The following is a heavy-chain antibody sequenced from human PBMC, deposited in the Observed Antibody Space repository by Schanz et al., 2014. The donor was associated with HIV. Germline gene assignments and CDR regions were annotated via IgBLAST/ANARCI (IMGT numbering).Heavy chain of an antibody. Sequence: EVQLVESGGGLIQPGGSLRLSCAASGFIVSSNYMSWVRQAPGKGLEWVSVLYTGDSTYYTDSVKGRFTISRDNAKNSLYLQMDSLTAEDTAVYYCARRQWVAPDYWGQGTLVTVSS. V-gene: IGHV3-53*01. CDR1: GFIVSSNY. D-gene: IGHD6-19*01. CDR3: ARRQWVAPDY. J-gene: IGHJ4*02. CDR2: LYTGDST.